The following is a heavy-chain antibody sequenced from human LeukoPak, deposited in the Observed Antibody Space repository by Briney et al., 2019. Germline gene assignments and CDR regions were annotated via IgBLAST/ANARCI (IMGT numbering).Heavy chain of an antibody. CDR2: FSYGGGT. V-gene: IGHV4-59*03. CDR3: AGYSSGWYAFDY. J-gene: IGHJ4*02. D-gene: IGHD6-19*01. Sequence: SETLSLTCDVSGGSINSDYWSWIRQPPGKGLEWIGYFSYGGGTSYNPSLESRVTMSLESSKNQLPLRLISVTAADTAVYYCAGYSSGWYAFDYWGQGTLVTVSS. CDR1: GGSINSDY.